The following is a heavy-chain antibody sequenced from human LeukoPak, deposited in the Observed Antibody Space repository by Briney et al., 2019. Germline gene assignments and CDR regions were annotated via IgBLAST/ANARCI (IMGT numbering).Heavy chain of an antibody. Sequence: ASVKVSCKASGYTFTGYYMHWVRQAPGQGLEWMGWINPNSGGTNYAQKFQGWVTMTRDTSISTAYMELSRLRSDDTAVYYCARDRNLYGSGSYSHWGQGTLVTVSS. J-gene: IGHJ4*02. V-gene: IGHV1-2*04. CDR2: INPNSGGT. CDR3: ARDRNLYGSGSYSH. D-gene: IGHD3-10*01. CDR1: GYTFTGYY.